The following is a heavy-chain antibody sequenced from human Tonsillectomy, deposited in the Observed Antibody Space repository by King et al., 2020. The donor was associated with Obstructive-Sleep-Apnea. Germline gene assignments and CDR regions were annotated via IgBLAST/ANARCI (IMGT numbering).Heavy chain of an antibody. Sequence: EVQLVESGVVVVQPGGSLRLSCAASGFTFDDYAMHWVRQAPGKGLDLVSLISWDGGSTYYAESVKGRFTISRDNSKNSLYLQMNSLRAEDTALYYCAKAGYALGVVITTKLFFDYWGQGTLVTVSS. CDR3: AKAGYALGVVITTKLFFDY. J-gene: IGHJ4*02. CDR1: GFTFDDYA. D-gene: IGHD3-22*01. CDR2: ISWDGGST. V-gene: IGHV3-43D*03.